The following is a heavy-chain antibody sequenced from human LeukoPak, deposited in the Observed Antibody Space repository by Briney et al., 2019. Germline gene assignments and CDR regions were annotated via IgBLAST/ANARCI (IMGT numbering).Heavy chain of an antibody. V-gene: IGHV3-21*01. CDR3: ARDPYAHDAFDI. CDR1: GFTFSSYS. J-gene: IGHJ3*02. CDR2: ISSSSSYI. Sequence: GGSLRLSCAASGFTFSSYSMNWVRQAPGKGLEWVSSISSSSSYIYYADSVKGRFTISRDNAKNSLYLQMNSLRAEDTAVYYRARDPYAHDAFDIWGQGTMVTVSS.